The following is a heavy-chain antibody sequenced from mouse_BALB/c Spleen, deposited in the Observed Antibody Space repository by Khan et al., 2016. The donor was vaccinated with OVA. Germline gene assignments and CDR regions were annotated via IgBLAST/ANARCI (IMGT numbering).Heavy chain of an antibody. J-gene: IGHJ1*01. CDR1: GYTFTDYS. Sequence: QIQLVQSGPELMKPGETVKISCKASGYTFTDYSLHWVKQAPGKGLKWMGWINTETGEPTYADDFKGRFAFSLETSASTAYLQINNLRNEDTAIYFCAKGYWYFDVWGAGTTVTVSS. CDR3: AKGYWYFDV. V-gene: IGHV9-2-1*01. CDR2: INTETGEP.